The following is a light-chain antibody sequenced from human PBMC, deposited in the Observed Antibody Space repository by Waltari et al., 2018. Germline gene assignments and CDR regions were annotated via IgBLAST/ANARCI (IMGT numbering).Light chain of an antibody. CDR2: DVS. CDR3: CSYAGSYVWV. CDR1: SSDAGGYNF. V-gene: IGLV2-11*01. J-gene: IGLJ3*02. Sequence: QSALTQPRSVSGSPGQSVTISRTGTSSDAGGYNFVSWYQQHPGKAPKLMIYDVSKRPSGVPDRFSGSKSGNTASLTISGLQAEDEADYYCCSYAGSYVWVFGGGTKLTVL.